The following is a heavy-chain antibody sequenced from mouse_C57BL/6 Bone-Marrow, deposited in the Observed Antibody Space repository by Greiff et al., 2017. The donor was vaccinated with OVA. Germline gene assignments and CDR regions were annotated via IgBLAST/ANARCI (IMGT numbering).Heavy chain of an antibody. V-gene: IGHV7-1*01. J-gene: IGHJ1*03. CDR2: SRNKANDYTT. CDR1: GFTFSDFY. CDR3: ARYSTWYFDV. D-gene: IGHD2-5*01. Sequence: DVMLVESGGGLVQSGRSLRLSCATSGFTFSDFYMEWVRQAPGKGLEWIAASRNKANDYTTEYSASVKGRFIVSRDTSQSILYLQMNALRAEDTAIYYCARYSTWYFDVWGTGTTVTVSS.